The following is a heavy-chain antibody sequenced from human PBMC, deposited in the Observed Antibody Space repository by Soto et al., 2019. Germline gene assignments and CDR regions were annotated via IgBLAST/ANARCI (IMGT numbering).Heavy chain of an antibody. J-gene: IGHJ4*02. Sequence: PSETLSLTCTVSGGSISSGGYYWSWIRQHPGKGLEWIGYIYYSGSTYYNPSLKSRVTISVDTSKNQFSLKLSSVTAADTAVYYCAGDRRSSHDYGDYPYYFDYWGQGTLVTVSS. D-gene: IGHD4-17*01. CDR1: GGSISSGGYY. CDR3: AGDRRSSHDYGDYPYYFDY. V-gene: IGHV4-31*03. CDR2: IYYSGST.